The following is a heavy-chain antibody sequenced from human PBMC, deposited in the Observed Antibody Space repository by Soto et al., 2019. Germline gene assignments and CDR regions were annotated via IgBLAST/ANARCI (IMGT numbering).Heavy chain of an antibody. J-gene: IGHJ4*02. CDR2: ISARGGST. V-gene: IGHV3-23*01. CDR3: AKFISGRKVVPGTADDY. D-gene: IGHD2-2*01. CDR1: GFTFSSYA. Sequence: GGSLRLSCAASGFTFSSYAMSWVRQAPGKGLEWVSAISARGGSTYYGGSVKGRFTISRDKSKNALYLQMNSLRAEDTGVYYCAKFISGRKVVPGTADDYWGQGTLVTVSS.